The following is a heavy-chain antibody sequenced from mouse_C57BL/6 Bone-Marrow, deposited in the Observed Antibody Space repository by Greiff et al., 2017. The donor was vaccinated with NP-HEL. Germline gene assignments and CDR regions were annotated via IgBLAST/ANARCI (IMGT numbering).Heavy chain of an antibody. D-gene: IGHD1-1*02. J-gene: IGHJ3*01. V-gene: IGHV1-15*01. CDR1: GYTFTDYE. CDR3: TRWGGPWFAY. CDR2: IDPETGGT. Sequence: LVESGAELVRPGASVTLSCKASGYTFTDYEMHWVKQTPVHGLEWIGAIDPETGGTAYNQKFKGKAILTADKSSSTAYMELRSLTSEDSAVYYCTRWGGPWFAYWGQGTLVTVSA.